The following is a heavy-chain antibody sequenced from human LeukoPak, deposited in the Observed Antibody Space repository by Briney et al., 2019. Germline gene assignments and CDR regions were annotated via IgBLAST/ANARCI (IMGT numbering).Heavy chain of an antibody. CDR3: AKAVSSGLPRGNVDY. D-gene: IGHD6-19*01. V-gene: IGHV3-30*02. Sequence: GGSLRLSCAASGFTFSSYGMHWVRQAPGKGLEWVAFIRYDGSNKYYADSVKGRFTISRDNSKNTLYLQMNSLRAEDTAVYYCAKAVSSGLPRGNVDYWGQGTLVTVSS. CDR1: GFTFSSYG. CDR2: IRYDGSNK. J-gene: IGHJ4*02.